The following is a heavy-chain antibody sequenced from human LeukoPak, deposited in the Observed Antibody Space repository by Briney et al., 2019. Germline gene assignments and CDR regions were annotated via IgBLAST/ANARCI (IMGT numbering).Heavy chain of an antibody. CDR3: ARHSSSSGHGGDY. V-gene: IGHV5-51*01. Sequence: GESLKISCKGSGYSFPSYWIGWVRQMPGKGLEWMGIIYPGDSDTRYSPSFQGQVTISADKSISTAYLQWSSLKASDTAIYYCARHSSSSGHGGDYWGQGTLVSVSS. CDR2: IYPGDSDT. J-gene: IGHJ4*02. D-gene: IGHD6-13*01. CDR1: GYSFPSYW.